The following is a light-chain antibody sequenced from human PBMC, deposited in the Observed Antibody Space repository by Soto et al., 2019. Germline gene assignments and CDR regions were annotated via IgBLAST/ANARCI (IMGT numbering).Light chain of an antibody. CDR1: QGISSY. V-gene: IGKV1-8*01. CDR2: AAS. CDR3: QQYYSYPRT. Sequence: AIRMTQSPSSFSASTGDRVTITCRASQGISSYLAWYQQKPGKAPKLLIYAASTLQSVVPSRFSGSRSGTDFTLTISCLQSEDFATYYCQQYYSYPRTFGQGTKVEIK. J-gene: IGKJ1*01.